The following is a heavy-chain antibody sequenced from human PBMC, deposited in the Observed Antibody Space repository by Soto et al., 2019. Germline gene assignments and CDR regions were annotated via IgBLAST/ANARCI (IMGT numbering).Heavy chain of an antibody. Sequence: QVQLQESGPGLVKPSETLSLTCTVSGGSVSSASYYWSWIRQPPGKGLEWIGFIYHSGSTNYNPSLKSRVTISVDTSKNQFSLKLSSVTAADTAVYYCARGPPPNWFDPWGQGTLVTVSS. CDR2: IYHSGST. CDR1: GGSVSSASYY. J-gene: IGHJ5*02. CDR3: ARGPPPNWFDP. V-gene: IGHV4-61*01.